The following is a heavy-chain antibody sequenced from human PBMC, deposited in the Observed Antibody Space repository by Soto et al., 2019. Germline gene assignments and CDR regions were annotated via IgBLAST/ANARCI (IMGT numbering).Heavy chain of an antibody. CDR3: ARGIAAAGGEIDY. J-gene: IGHJ4*02. V-gene: IGHV4-34*01. CDR1: GGSFSGYY. D-gene: IGHD6-13*01. Sequence: SETLSLTCALYGGSFSGYYCSWIRQPPGKGLEWIGEINHSGSTNYNPSLKSRVTISVDTSKNQFSLKLSSVTAADTAVYYCARGIAAAGGEIDYWGQGTLVTVSS. CDR2: INHSGST.